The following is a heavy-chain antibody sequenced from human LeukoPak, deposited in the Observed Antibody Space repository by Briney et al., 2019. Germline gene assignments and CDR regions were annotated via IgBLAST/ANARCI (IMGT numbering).Heavy chain of an antibody. CDR3: ARSNWNELDY. CDR2: IYYSGST. J-gene: IGHJ4*02. CDR1: GGSISNYY. V-gene: IGHV4-59*01. D-gene: IGHD1-20*01. Sequence: SETLSLTCTVSGGSISNYYWSWIRQPPGKGLEWIGYIYYSGSTNYNPSLKSRVTISVDTSKNQFSLKLSSVTAADTAVYYCARSNWNELDYWGQGTLVTVSS.